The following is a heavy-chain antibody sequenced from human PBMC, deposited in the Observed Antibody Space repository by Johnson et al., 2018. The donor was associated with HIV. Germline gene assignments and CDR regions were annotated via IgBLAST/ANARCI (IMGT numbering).Heavy chain of an antibody. J-gene: IGHJ3*02. CDR1: GLILSGYG. CDR3: AKGIAAAASGAFDI. D-gene: IGHD6-13*01. CDR2: IWPDGSNK. V-gene: IGHV3-33*06. Sequence: VQLVESGGGVVQPGTSLRLSCEASGLILSGYGLHWVRQAPGKGLEWVAVIWPDGSNKYYADSVKGRFTISRDNSKNTLYLQMNSLRAEDTAVYYCAKGIAAAASGAFDIWGQGTMVTVSS.